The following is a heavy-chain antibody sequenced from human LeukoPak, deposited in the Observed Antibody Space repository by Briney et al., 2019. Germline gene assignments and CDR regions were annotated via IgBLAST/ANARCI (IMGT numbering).Heavy chain of an antibody. Sequence: PGGSLRLSCAASGFTFSSYSMNWVRQAPGKGLEWVSYISSSSSTIYYADSVKGRFTISRDNAKNSLYLQMNSLRAEDTAVYYCARDRVDLTFGGVIVKRHFDYWGQGTLVTVSS. CDR2: ISSSSSTI. J-gene: IGHJ4*02. V-gene: IGHV3-48*01. CDR3: ARDRVDLTFGGVIVKRHFDY. D-gene: IGHD3-16*02. CDR1: GFTFSSYS.